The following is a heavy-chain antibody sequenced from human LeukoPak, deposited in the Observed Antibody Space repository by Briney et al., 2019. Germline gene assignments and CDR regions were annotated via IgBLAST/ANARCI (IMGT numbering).Heavy chain of an antibody. D-gene: IGHD5-18*01. CDR3: AKHRGYSYGSLGMDV. CDR2: ISYDGSNK. CDR1: GFTFSTYG. Sequence: GRSLRLSCAASGFTFSTYGMHWVRQAPGKGLEWVAVISYDGSNKYYADSVKGRFTISRDNSKNTLYLQMNSLRAEDTAVYYCAKHRGYSYGSLGMDVWGQGTTVTVSS. V-gene: IGHV3-30*18. J-gene: IGHJ6*02.